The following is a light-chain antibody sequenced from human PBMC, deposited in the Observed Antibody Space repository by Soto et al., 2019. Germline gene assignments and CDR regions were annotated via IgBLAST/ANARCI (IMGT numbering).Light chain of an antibody. CDR2: DVT. CDR1: SSDVGAYNY. CDR3: CSYAGSSLWV. J-gene: IGLJ3*02. V-gene: IGLV2-11*01. Sequence: QSALTQPRSVSGSPGQSVTISCTGTSSDVGAYNYVSWYQHHPGKAPKLVIYDVTKRPSGVPDRFAGSKSGNTASLTISGLQAEHEADYYCCSYAGSSLWVFGGGTQLTVL.